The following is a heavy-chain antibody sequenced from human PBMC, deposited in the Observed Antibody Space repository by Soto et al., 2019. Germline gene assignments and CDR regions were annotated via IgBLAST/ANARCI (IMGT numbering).Heavy chain of an antibody. V-gene: IGHV4-31*03. D-gene: IGHD2-15*01. CDR3: ARGGDVVVVAANRLENWFDP. CDR1: GGYISSGGYY. J-gene: IGHJ5*02. Sequence: PSETLSVTCTVAGGYISSGGYYWSWISQHPGKGLEWIGYIYYSGSTYYNPSLKSRVTISVDTSKNQFSLKLSSVTAADTAVYYCARGGDVVVVAANRLENWFDPWGQGTLVTVSS. CDR2: IYYSGST.